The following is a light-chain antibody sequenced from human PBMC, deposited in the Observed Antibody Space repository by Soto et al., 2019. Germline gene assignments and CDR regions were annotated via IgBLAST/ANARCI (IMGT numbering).Light chain of an antibody. CDR1: QSISGW. Sequence: DIQMTQSPSTLSASVGDRVTISCRASQSISGWLAWYQQIPGKAPKLLIYDASSLQSGVPSRFSGSGSGTEFTLTISNLQPDDFATYYCQQYITYSTFGQGTRLEIK. CDR3: QQYITYST. CDR2: DAS. V-gene: IGKV1-5*01. J-gene: IGKJ5*01.